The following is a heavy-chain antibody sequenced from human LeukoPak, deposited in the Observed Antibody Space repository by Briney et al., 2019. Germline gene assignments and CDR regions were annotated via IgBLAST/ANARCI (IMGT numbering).Heavy chain of an antibody. J-gene: IGHJ6*03. CDR3: AXXXHDXXGYNYVGGYYYMDV. CDR2: IFYSGST. CDR1: GGSISPYS. D-gene: IGHD3-16*01. Sequence: SETLSLTCTVSGGSISPYSWSWIRQPPGKGLEWIGYIFYSGSTNSNPSLNSRVTISVATSKNEFYLELSSVTAPETSVYYRAXXXHDXXGYNYVGGYYYMDVWGKGTTVTVSS. V-gene: IGHV4-59*08.